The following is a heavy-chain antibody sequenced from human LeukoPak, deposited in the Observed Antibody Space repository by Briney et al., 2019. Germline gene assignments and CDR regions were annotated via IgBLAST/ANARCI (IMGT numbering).Heavy chain of an antibody. CDR3: ARDRATTTEGFDY. CDR2: IYHSGNT. V-gene: IGHV4-38-2*02. J-gene: IGHJ4*02. Sequence: SETLSLTCSVSRYSISSDYYWGWIRQPPGKGLEWIGSIYHSGNTYYNPSLKSRITISVDTSKSRFSLSLGSVTAADTAIYYCARDRATTTEGFDYWGQGTLVTVSS. D-gene: IGHD1-26*01. CDR1: RYSISSDYY.